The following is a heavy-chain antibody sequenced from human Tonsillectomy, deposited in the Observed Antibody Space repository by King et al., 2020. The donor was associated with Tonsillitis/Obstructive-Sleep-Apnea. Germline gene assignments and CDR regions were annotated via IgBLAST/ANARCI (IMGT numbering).Heavy chain of an antibody. D-gene: IGHD6-6*01. V-gene: IGHV4-39*01. CDR2: IYYSGST. Sequence: QLQESGPGLVKPSETLSLTCTVSGGSISSSSYYWGWIRQPPGKGLEWIGSIYYSGSTYYNPSPRCRVNITVDTSKHQFSLKLSSVTAADTAVYYCAILEYSSSSVDYWGQGTLVTVSS. J-gene: IGHJ4*02. CDR3: AILEYSSSSVDY. CDR1: GGSISSSSYY.